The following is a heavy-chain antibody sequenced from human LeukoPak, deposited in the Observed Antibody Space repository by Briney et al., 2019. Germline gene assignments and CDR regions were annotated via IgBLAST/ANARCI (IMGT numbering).Heavy chain of an antibody. Sequence: SSETLSLTCAVYGGSFSGYYWSWIRQPPGKGLEWIGEINHSGSTNYNPSLKSRVTISVDTSKDQFSLKLSSVTAADTAVYYCARVPYGYYFDYWGQGTLVTVSS. V-gene: IGHV4-34*01. CDR1: GGSFSGYY. J-gene: IGHJ4*02. CDR3: ARVPYGYYFDY. D-gene: IGHD3-10*01. CDR2: INHSGST.